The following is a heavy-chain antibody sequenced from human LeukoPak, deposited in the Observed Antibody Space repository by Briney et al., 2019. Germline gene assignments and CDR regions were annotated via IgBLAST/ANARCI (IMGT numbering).Heavy chain of an antibody. CDR2: IWHSGTT. D-gene: IGHD4-17*01. CDR1: GASISSNNW. J-gene: IGHJ4*02. Sequence: PSETLSITCAVSGASISSNNWWSWVRQPSGKGLEWIGEIWHSGTTNYNPSLKSRVTISVDKSKNQFSLKLNSVTAADTAVYYCMGADYGGHWGQGTLVTVSS. CDR3: MGADYGGH. V-gene: IGHV4-4*02.